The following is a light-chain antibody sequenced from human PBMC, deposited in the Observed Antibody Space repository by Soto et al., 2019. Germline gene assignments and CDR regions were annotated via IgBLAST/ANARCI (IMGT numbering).Light chain of an antibody. J-gene: IGKJ4*01. CDR2: WAS. Sequence: DIVMTQSPDSLAVSLGERATINCNSSQSLLSTYNNKNFLVWYQHKPGQPPKLLFSWASTRESGVPDRFSGSGSETDFTLTISSLQAEDVAAYYCQQCFYAPLTFGGGTKVEIK. CDR3: QQCFYAPLT. V-gene: IGKV4-1*01. CDR1: QSLLSTYNNKNF.